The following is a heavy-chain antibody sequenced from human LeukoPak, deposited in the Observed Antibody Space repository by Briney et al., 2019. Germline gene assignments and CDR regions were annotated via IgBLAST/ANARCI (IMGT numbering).Heavy chain of an antibody. CDR3: AREGPDYYDSSGYFLNWFDP. J-gene: IGHJ5*02. D-gene: IGHD3-22*01. Sequence: SETLSLTCTVSGGSLSSYYWSWMRQPPGKGLEWIGYIYYSGSTNYNPSPKSRVTISVDTSKNQFSLKLSSVTAADTAVYYCAREGPDYYDSSGYFLNWFDPWGQGTLVTVSS. CDR2: IYYSGST. CDR1: GGSLSSYY. V-gene: IGHV4-59*01.